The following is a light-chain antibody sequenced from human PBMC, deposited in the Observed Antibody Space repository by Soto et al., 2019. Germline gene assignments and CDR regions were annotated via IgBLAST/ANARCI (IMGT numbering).Light chain of an antibody. V-gene: IGLV2-14*01. CDR3: CSYTRSGTLI. CDR2: DVS. Sequence: QSALTQPASVSGSPGLSITMSCVGTSGDIGDYNYVSWYQQHPGKVPKVIIYDVSNRPSGVSYRFSGTKSGNTASLTVSGLQAEDEAEYYCCSYTRSGTLIFGTGTKVTVL. J-gene: IGLJ1*01. CDR1: SGDIGDYNY.